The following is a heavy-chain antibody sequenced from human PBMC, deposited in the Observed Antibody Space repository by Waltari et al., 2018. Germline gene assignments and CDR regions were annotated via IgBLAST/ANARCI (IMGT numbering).Heavy chain of an antibody. V-gene: IGHV4-38-2*02. J-gene: IGHJ5*02. CDR2: ISHSGKT. CDR3: VRDLGGSGTSWFDA. Sequence: QVQLQESGPGLARPSETLSLSCLVSSFSIRSGYFWGWIRQPPGKGLEWIGSISHSGKTDYNPSLKSRVTRSVNTSNNPFALKLTSVTAAGTAIYDGVRDLGGSGTSWFDAWGQGTLVTVSS. D-gene: IGHD3-10*01. CDR1: SFSIRSGYF.